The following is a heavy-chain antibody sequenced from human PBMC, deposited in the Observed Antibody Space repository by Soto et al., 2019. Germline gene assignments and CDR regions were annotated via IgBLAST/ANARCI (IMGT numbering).Heavy chain of an antibody. V-gene: IGHV3-48*03. CDR3: ARDMRSNSFGSADY. J-gene: IGHJ4*02. Sequence: GKVLEWISYISASSGTIHAADSMKGRFTISRDNAKNSLYLQMNSLRDEDTAIYYCARDMRSNSFGSADYWGQGTQVTVSS. CDR2: ISASSGTI. D-gene: IGHD3-22*01.